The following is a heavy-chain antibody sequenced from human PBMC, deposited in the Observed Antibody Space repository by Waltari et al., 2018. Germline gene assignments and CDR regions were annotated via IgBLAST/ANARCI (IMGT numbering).Heavy chain of an antibody. CDR1: GFTLRSYR. J-gene: IGHJ4*02. CDR3: ARGVNGYYYDSSGYDY. V-gene: IGHV3-33*01. Sequence: VQLVESGGGVVTPGGSLRLPCSASGFTLRSYRVHGVRQAPGKGLEWVAVIWYDGSNKYYADSVKGRFTISRDNSKNTLYLQMNSLRAEDTAVYYCARGVNGYYYDSSGYDYWGQGTLVTVSS. D-gene: IGHD3-22*01. CDR2: IWYDGSNK.